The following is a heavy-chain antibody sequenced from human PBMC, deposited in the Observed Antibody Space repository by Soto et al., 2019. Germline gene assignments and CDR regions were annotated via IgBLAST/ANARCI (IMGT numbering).Heavy chain of an antibody. CDR3: AKDAGSTEYFFAS. J-gene: IGHJ4*02. CDR2: ISHDGSNT. Sequence: QVQVVESGGGVVKPGRSLRLSCAASGFTFRTYAMHWVRQAPGKGLEWVAVISHDGSNTDYGDSVKGRFTISRDNSKSTLSLQMNSLRPEDTGVYYCAKDAGSTEYFFASWGQGTLVSVSS. CDR1: GFTFRTYA. V-gene: IGHV3-30*18.